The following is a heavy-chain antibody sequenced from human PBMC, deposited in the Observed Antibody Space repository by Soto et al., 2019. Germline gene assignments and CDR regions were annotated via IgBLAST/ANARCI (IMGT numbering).Heavy chain of an antibody. V-gene: IGHV3-15*01. Sequence: GSLRLSCAASGFTFSHAWMSWVRQAPGKGLEWVGRIKSESDSGTADTAAPVKGRFTISRDDSKNTLYLHMNSLKTEDTGVYYCATPDSSSWAYHYYFGMDVWGQGTTVTVSS. CDR3: ATPDSSSWAYHYYFGMDV. J-gene: IGHJ6*02. D-gene: IGHD2-2*01. CDR1: GFTFSHAW. CDR2: IKSESDSGTA.